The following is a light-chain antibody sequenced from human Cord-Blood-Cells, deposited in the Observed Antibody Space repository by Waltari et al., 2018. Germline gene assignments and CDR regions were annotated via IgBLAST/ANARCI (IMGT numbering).Light chain of an antibody. J-gene: IGLJ2*01. Sequence: TISCTGTSSDVGGYNYVSWYQQHPGKAPKLMIYDVSNRPSGVSNRFSGSKSGNTASLTISGLQAEDEADYYCSSYTSSSTYVVFGGGTKLTVL. CDR3: SSYTSSSTYVV. CDR1: SSDVGGYNY. CDR2: DVS. V-gene: IGLV2-14*04.